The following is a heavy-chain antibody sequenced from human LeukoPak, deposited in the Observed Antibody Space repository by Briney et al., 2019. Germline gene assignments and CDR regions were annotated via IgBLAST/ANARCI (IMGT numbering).Heavy chain of an antibody. CDR3: ARESGGINYPGDYYYYYMDV. J-gene: IGHJ6*03. D-gene: IGHD2-15*01. Sequence: GASVKVSCKASGGTFSSYAISWVRQAPGQGLEWMGGIIPIFGTANYAQKFQGRVTITTDESTSTAYMELSSLRSEDTAVYYCARESGGINYPGDYYYYYMDVWGKGTTVTVSS. CDR2: IIPIFGTA. CDR1: GGTFSSYA. V-gene: IGHV1-69*05.